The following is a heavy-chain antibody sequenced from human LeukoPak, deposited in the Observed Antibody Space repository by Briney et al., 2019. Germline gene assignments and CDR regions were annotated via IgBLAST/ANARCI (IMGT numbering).Heavy chain of an antibody. D-gene: IGHD3-3*01. CDR1: GFTFSSYW. CDR3: ARGLEWLLGWFDP. Sequence: PGGSLRLSCAASGFTFSSYWMHWVRQAPGKGLVWVSRINSDGSSTSYADSVKGRFTISRDNAKNTLYLQMNSLRAEDTAAYYCARGLEWLLGWFDPWGQGTLVTVSS. V-gene: IGHV3-74*01. J-gene: IGHJ5*02. CDR2: INSDGSST.